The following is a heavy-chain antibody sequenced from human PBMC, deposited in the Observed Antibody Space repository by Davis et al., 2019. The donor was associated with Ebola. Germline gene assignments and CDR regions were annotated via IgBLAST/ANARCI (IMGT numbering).Heavy chain of an antibody. CDR1: GFTFSTYW. J-gene: IGHJ4*02. V-gene: IGHV3-7*03. D-gene: IGHD1-26*01. Sequence: GSLRLSCAASGFTFSTYWMSWVRQAPGKGPEWVANIKQDGGETYYVESVKGRFTISRDNAKNSLYLQMNSLRDEDTAVYYCARDKIVGATYFDYWGQGILVIVSS. CDR2: IKQDGGET. CDR3: ARDKIVGATYFDY.